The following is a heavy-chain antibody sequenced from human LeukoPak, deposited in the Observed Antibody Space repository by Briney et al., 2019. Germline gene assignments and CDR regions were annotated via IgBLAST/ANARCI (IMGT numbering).Heavy chain of an antibody. Sequence: GGSLRLSCAASGFTFSSYGMYWVRQAPGKGLEWVAFIRADGTNKYYADSVRGRFTISRDNSKNTLYLQMNSLRAEDTAVYYCAKVGIAVAGTLDPYYFDYWGQGTLVTVSS. CDR2: IRADGTNK. CDR3: AKVGIAVAGTLDPYYFDY. CDR1: GFTFSSYG. D-gene: IGHD6-19*01. J-gene: IGHJ4*02. V-gene: IGHV3-30*02.